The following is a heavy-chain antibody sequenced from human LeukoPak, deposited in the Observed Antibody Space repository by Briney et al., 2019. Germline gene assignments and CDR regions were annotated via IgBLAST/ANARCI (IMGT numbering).Heavy chain of an antibody. D-gene: IGHD6-19*01. Sequence: PGESLKISCKGSGYSFTSYWIGWVRQMPGRGLEWMGIIYPGDSDTRYSPSFQGQVTISADKSISTAYLQWSSLKASDTAMYYCARLLVGQWLVPSYFDYWGQGTLVTVSS. CDR1: GYSFTSYW. V-gene: IGHV5-51*01. J-gene: IGHJ4*02. CDR3: ARLLVGQWLVPSYFDY. CDR2: IYPGDSDT.